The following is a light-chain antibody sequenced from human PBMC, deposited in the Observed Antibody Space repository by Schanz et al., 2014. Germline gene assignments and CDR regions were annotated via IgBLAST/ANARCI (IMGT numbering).Light chain of an antibody. CDR1: QSVSSN. CDR2: GAS. Sequence: EIVMTQSPDTLSVSPGERATLSCRASQSVSSNLAWYQQKPGQAPRLLIHGASTRATGIPARFSGSGSGTDFTLTISRLEPEDFAVYYCQQYGSSPITFGPGTKVDIK. CDR3: QQYGSSPIT. J-gene: IGKJ3*01. V-gene: IGKV3-20*01.